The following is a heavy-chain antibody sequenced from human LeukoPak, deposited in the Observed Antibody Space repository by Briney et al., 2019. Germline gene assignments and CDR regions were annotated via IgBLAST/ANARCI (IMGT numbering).Heavy chain of an antibody. Sequence: PGRSLRLSCAVSGLPFNTYCMHWVRQAPGKGLEWVAVIWYDGSKKYYADSVKGRFTISRDNSKNILYLQMSSLSAEDTAVYYCATSSGGSAHDYFDYWGQGTLVTVSS. V-gene: IGHV3-33*01. D-gene: IGHD1-26*01. J-gene: IGHJ4*02. CDR1: GLPFNTYC. CDR2: IWYDGSKK. CDR3: ATSSGGSAHDYFDY.